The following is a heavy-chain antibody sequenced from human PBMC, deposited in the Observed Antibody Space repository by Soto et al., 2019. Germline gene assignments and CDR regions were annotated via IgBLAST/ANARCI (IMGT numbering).Heavy chain of an antibody. V-gene: IGHV3-74*01. CDR2: IKGDGSET. Sequence: SCAASGFTFSIYWMHWVRQAPGKGLVWVSRIKGDGSETNYADSVKGRFTISRDNAKNTLYLQLNSLRAEDTAVYYCLRGNSGYGNFDYWGQGTRVTVSS. D-gene: IGHD5-12*01. J-gene: IGHJ4*02. CDR3: LRGNSGYGNFDY. CDR1: GFTFSIYW.